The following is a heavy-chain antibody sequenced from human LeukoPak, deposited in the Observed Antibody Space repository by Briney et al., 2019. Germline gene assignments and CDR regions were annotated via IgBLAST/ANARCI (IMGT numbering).Heavy chain of an antibody. CDR2: IYHSGST. D-gene: IGHD3-3*01. CDR3: ASRHHYDFWSGYLDAFDI. Sequence: SQTLSLTCTVSGGSISSGSYYWSWIRQPPGKGLEWIGYIYHSGSTYYNPSLKSRVTISVDRSKNQFSLKLSSVTAADTAVYYCASRHHYDFWSGYLDAFDIWGQGTMVTVSS. CDR1: GGSISSGSYY. J-gene: IGHJ3*02. V-gene: IGHV4-30-2*01.